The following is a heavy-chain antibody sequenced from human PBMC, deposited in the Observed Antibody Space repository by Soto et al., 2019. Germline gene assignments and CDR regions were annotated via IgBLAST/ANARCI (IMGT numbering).Heavy chain of an antibody. CDR2: INHSGST. V-gene: IGHV4-34*01. J-gene: IGHJ5*02. CDR1: GGSFSGYY. D-gene: IGHD6-13*01. Sequence: PSETLSLTCAVYGGSFSGYYWSWIRQPPGKGLEWIGEINHSGSTNYNPSLKSRVTISVDTSKNQFSLKLSSVTAADTAVYYCARGRKFLRGSGSRQQLVRSWFDPWGQGTLVTVSS. CDR3: ARGRKFLRGSGSRQQLVRSWFDP.